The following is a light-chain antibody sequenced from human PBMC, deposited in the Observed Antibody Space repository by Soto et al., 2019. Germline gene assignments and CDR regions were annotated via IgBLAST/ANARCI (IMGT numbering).Light chain of an antibody. CDR2: DVS. Sequence: DIQMTQSPSTLSASVGDRVTITCRASQTFSDWLAWYQQKPGEAPRLLISDVSHLESGVPSRFSGSGSGREFTLTINSLQPDDFATYYCQQYNTYSPTFGQGTKVDIK. CDR3: QQYNTYSPT. J-gene: IGKJ1*01. CDR1: QTFSDW. V-gene: IGKV1-5*01.